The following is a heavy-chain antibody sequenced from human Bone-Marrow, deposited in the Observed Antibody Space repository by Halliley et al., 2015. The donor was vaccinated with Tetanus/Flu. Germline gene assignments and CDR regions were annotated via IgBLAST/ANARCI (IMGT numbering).Heavy chain of an antibody. CDR2: INHRGVT. CDR3: ARVSSSGWYFDH. CDR1: DESFSGYY. D-gene: IGHD6-19*01. J-gene: IGHJ4*02. V-gene: IGHV4-34*01. Sequence: LRLSCAVYDESFSGYYWSWIRQPPGKGLEWIGEINHRGVTNYNPSLESRVTMSVDTSKNQFSLKLSSVTAADTAVFFCARVSSSGWYFDHWGQGTRVTVSS.